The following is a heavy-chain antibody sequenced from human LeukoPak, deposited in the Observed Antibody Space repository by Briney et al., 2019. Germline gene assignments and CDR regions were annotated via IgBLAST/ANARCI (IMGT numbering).Heavy chain of an antibody. V-gene: IGHV4-59*01. Sequence: SETLSLTCTVSGGSISSYYWSWIRQPPGKGLEWIGYIYYSGSTNYNPSLKSRVTISVDTSKNQLSLKLSSVTAADTAVYYCANVSSRSWYYFDYWGQGTLVTVS. D-gene: IGHD6-13*01. CDR2: IYYSGST. CDR1: GGSISSYY. CDR3: ANVSSRSWYYFDY. J-gene: IGHJ4*02.